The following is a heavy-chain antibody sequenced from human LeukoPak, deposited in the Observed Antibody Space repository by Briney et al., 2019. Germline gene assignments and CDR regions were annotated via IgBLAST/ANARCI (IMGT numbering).Heavy chain of an antibody. CDR1: GGTFSSYA. J-gene: IGHJ4*02. D-gene: IGHD3-16*01. CDR2: IIPIFGTA. CDR3: ARGPFTGPTVTTFGGVIDY. Sequence: ASVKVSCKASGGTFSSYAISWVRQAPGQGLEWMGGIIPIFGTANYAQKFQGRVTITADESTRTAYMELSSLRSEDTAVYYCARGPFTGPTVTTFGGVIDYWGQGTLVTVSS. V-gene: IGHV1-69*13.